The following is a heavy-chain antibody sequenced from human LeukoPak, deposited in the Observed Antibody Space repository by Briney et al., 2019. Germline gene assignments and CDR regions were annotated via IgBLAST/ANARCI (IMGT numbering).Heavy chain of an antibody. Sequence: GGSLRLSCAASGFTFSSYAMSWVRQAPGKGLEWVAVIAFDESDEYYADSVKGRFTISRDNSENTIYLQMNSLRPEDTALYYCAKERATGRRIFSFDYWGQGALVTVSS. CDR2: IAFDESDE. CDR3: AKERATGRRIFSFDY. D-gene: IGHD6-13*01. CDR1: GFTFSSYA. J-gene: IGHJ4*02. V-gene: IGHV3-30*18.